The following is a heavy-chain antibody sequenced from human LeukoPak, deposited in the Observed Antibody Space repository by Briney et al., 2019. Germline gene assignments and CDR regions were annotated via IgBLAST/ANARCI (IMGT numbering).Heavy chain of an antibody. Sequence: SCAASGFTFSSYSMNWVRQAPGKGLXWISYISSASNTIYYADSVKGRFTISRDNAKNSVYLQMNSLRAEDTAMYYCARDGWFGDYNWFDPWGQGTLVTVSS. CDR1: GFTFSSYS. D-gene: IGHD3-10*01. CDR2: ISSASNTI. V-gene: IGHV3-48*01. CDR3: ARDGWFGDYNWFDP. J-gene: IGHJ5*02.